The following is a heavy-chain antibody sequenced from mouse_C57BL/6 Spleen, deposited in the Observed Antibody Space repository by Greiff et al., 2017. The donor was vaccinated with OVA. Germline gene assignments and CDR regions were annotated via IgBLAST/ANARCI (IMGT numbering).Heavy chain of an antibody. V-gene: IGHV5-17*01. CDR3: ARGCDCDY. J-gene: IGHJ2*01. CDR2: ISSGSSTI. Sequence: EVQLVESGGGLVKPGGSLKLSCAASGFTFSDYGMHWVRQAPEKGLEWVAYISSGSSTIYYADTVKGRFTISRDNAKNTLFLQMTSLRSEDTAMYYCARGCDCDYWGQGTTLTVSS. CDR1: GFTFSDYG.